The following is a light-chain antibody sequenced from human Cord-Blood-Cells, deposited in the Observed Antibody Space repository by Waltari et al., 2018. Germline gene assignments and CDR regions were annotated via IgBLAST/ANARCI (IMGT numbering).Light chain of an antibody. CDR3: QSADSSGTSYVV. J-gene: IGLJ2*01. Sequence: SYELTQPPSVSVSQGQTARITCSGDALPKQYAYWYQQKPGQAPVLVIYKDSERPSGIPERFSGSSSGTTVTLTISGVQAEDEADYYCQSADSSGTSYVVFGGGTKLTVL. CDR1: ALPKQY. V-gene: IGLV3-25*02. CDR2: KDS.